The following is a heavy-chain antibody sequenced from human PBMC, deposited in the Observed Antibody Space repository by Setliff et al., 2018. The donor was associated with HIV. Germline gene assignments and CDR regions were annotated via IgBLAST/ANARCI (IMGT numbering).Heavy chain of an antibody. D-gene: IGHD1-26*01. CDR1: GYSISSDYY. CDR2: IYRIGTT. CDR3: ARLSGSCYFDY. Sequence: SETLSLTCAVSGYSISSDYYCGWIRQPPGKGLEWIGSIYRIGTTYYNPSLKSRITISVDTSKNQFSLKLSSVTAADTAVYYCARLSGSCYFDYWGQGTLVTVSS. J-gene: IGHJ4*02. V-gene: IGHV4-38-2*01.